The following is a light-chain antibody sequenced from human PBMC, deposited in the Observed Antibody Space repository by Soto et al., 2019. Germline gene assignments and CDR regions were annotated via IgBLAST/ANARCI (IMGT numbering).Light chain of an antibody. Sequence: QSVLTQPASVSGSPGQSITISCTGTSSDVGGYNYVSWYQQHPGKAPKLMIYDVSNRPSGVSNRFSGSKSGNTASLTISGLQAEDEADYYCSSYTSSHPLYVFGTGTKLTVL. V-gene: IGLV2-14*01. CDR2: DVS. J-gene: IGLJ1*01. CDR3: SSYTSSHPLYV. CDR1: SSDVGGYNY.